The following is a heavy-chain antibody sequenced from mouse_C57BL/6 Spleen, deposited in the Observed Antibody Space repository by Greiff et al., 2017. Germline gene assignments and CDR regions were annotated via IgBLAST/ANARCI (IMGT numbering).Heavy chain of an antibody. CDR1: GFLLTSYG. V-gene: IGHV2-2*01. CDR3: ARNFPDYYCSEGYYFDY. Sequence: QVQLQQSGPGLVQPSQSLSITCTVSGFLLTSYGVHWVRQSPGKGLEWLGVIWSGGSTDYTAAFISRLSISKDNSKSQVFFKMNSLQADDTAIYYCARNFPDYYCSEGYYFDYWGQGTTLTVSS. J-gene: IGHJ2*01. CDR2: IWSGGST. D-gene: IGHD1-1*01.